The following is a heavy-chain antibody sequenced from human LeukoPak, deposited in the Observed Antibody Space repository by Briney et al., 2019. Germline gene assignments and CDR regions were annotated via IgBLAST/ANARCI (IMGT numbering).Heavy chain of an antibody. V-gene: IGHV3-23*01. Sequence: GGSLRLSCAASGFTFSSYAMSWVRQAPGKGLEWVSAISGSGGSTYYADSVKGRFTISRDNSKNTLYLQMNSLRAEDTAVYYCAKVGVNSGSYSFGGYDAIDIWGQGTMVTVSS. CDR2: ISGSGGST. CDR1: GFTFSSYA. J-gene: IGHJ3*02. CDR3: AKVGVNSGSYSFGGYDAIDI. D-gene: IGHD1-26*01.